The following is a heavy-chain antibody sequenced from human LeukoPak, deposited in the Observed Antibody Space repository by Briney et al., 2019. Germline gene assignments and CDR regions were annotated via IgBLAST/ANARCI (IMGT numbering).Heavy chain of an antibody. CDR3: ATDMVREYDY. Sequence: GGSLRLSCAASGFTFSSYAMSWVRQATGKGREWVSTFTGSGDTTYYADSVKGRFTISRDNSKKKLYLQMNSLRAEDTAIYYCATDMVREYDYWGQGTLVTVSS. CDR1: GFTFSSYA. V-gene: IGHV3-23*01. J-gene: IGHJ4*02. D-gene: IGHD3-10*01. CDR2: FTGSGDTT.